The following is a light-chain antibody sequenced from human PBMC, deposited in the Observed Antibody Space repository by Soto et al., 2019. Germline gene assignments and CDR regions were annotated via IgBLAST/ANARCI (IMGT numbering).Light chain of an antibody. CDR3: NSYTSKSTGV. J-gene: IGLJ1*01. CDR2: EVS. CDR1: SSDVGGYNY. Sequence: QSALTQPASVSGSPGQSITISCTGTSSDVGGYNYVSWYQQHPGKAPKLIIYEVSNRPSGVSNRFSGSKSGNTASLTISGLQAEDEADYYCNSYTSKSTGVFGTGTQAHRP. V-gene: IGLV2-14*01.